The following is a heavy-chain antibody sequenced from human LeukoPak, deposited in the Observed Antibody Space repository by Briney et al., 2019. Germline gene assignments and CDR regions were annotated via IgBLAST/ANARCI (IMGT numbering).Heavy chain of an antibody. V-gene: IGHV1-46*01. CDR2: INPSGGST. D-gene: IGHD3-16*01. J-gene: IGHJ4*02. Sequence: ASVKVSCKASGSTFTSYYMHWVRQAPGQGLEWMGIINPSGGSTSYAQKFQGRVTMTRDTSTSTVYMELSSLRSEDTAVYYCARRGQGGYFDYWGQGTLVTVSS. CDR1: GSTFTSYY. CDR3: ARRGQGGYFDY.